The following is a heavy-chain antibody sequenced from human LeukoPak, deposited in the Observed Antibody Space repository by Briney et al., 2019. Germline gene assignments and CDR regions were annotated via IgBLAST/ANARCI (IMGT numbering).Heavy chain of an antibody. Sequence: SETLSLTCAVYGGSFSDYWSWIRQPPGKGLEWIGGINHSGSANYNPSLKSRVTISVDKSVRQFFLKISPVIVADTAIYYCARERASNNFNNWLDPWGPGTLVTVSS. CDR1: GGSFSDY. J-gene: IGHJ5*02. CDR3: ARERASNNFNNWLDP. V-gene: IGHV4-34*01. D-gene: IGHD1-20*01. CDR2: INHSGSA.